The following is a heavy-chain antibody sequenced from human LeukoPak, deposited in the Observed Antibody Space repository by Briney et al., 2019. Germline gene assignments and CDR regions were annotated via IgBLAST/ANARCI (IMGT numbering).Heavy chain of an antibody. J-gene: IGHJ4*02. V-gene: IGHV4-59*01. CDR3: ARGYVPPALDY. Sequence: SETLSLTCTVSGGSINSYYWSWIRQSPGKGLEWIGYIYYSGSTNYNPSLKSRVTISVDTSKNQFSLKLSSVTAADTAVYYCARGYVPPALDYWGQGTLVTVSS. CDR1: GGSINSYY. CDR2: IYYSGST. D-gene: IGHD5-12*01.